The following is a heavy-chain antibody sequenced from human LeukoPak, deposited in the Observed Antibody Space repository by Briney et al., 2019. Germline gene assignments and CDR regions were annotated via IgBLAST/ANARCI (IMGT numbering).Heavy chain of an antibody. CDR2: IIPIFGTA. V-gene: IGHV1-69*06. CDR3: ARVLVLTGYHLPGYYFDY. CDR1: GGTFSSYA. Sequence: ASVKVSCKASGGTFSSYAVSWVRQAPGQGLEWMGGIIPIFGTANYAQKFQGRVTITADKSTGTAYMELSSLRSEDTAVYYCARVLVLTGYHLPGYYFDYWGQGTLVTVSS. D-gene: IGHD3-9*01. J-gene: IGHJ4*02.